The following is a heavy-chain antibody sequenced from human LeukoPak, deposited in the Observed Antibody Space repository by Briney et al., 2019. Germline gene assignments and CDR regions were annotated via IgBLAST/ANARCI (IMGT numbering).Heavy chain of an antibody. CDR1: GGSSSGYY. D-gene: IGHD6-6*01. Sequence: PSETLSLTCAVYGGSSSGYYWSWIRQPPGKGLEWIGEINHSGSTNYNPSLKSRVTISVDTSKNQFSLKLSSVTAADTAVYYCARVSYSSSWGFDYWGQGTLVTVSS. CDR3: ARVSYSSSWGFDY. J-gene: IGHJ4*02. V-gene: IGHV4-34*01. CDR2: INHSGST.